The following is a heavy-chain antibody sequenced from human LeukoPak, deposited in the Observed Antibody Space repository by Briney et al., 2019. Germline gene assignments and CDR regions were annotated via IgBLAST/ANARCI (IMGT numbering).Heavy chain of an antibody. V-gene: IGHV3-30*04. Sequence: GRSLRLSCAASGFTFSSYAMHWVRQAPGRGLEWVAVISYDGSNEYYADPVKGRFTISRDNSKNTLYLQMNSLRAEDTAVYYCARGAGYCSSTSCYVSPFDYWGQGTLVTVSS. CDR2: ISYDGSNE. CDR3: ARGAGYCSSTSCYVSPFDY. D-gene: IGHD2-2*01. CDR1: GFTFSSYA. J-gene: IGHJ4*02.